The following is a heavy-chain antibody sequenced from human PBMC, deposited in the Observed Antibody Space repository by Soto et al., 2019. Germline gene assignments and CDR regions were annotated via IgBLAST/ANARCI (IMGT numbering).Heavy chain of an antibody. D-gene: IGHD1-1*01. CDR2: INPKSRNK. V-gene: IGHV1-2*02. Sequence: ASVKISCKTSGYTFTGHIIHWLRQATGQGLEWLGWINPKSRNKFYAEKSQGRVTMARDTSISTVYMDLTRLTSGDTALYYCTRDLFPAEKNWNDAYNYFDPWGQGILVTVS. CDR1: GYTFTGHI. J-gene: IGHJ5*02. CDR3: TRDLFPAEKNWNDAYNYFDP.